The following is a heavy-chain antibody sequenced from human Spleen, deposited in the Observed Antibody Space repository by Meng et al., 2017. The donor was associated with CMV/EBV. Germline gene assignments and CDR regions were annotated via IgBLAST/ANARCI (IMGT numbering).Heavy chain of an antibody. CDR3: AREYYYGSGTSPGFDY. V-gene: IGHV3-30-3*01. J-gene: IGHJ4*02. CDR1: FTFSSYA. D-gene: IGHD3-10*01. Sequence: FTFSSYAMHWVRRAPGKGLEWMAVKSDDGSNKYYADSVKGRFTISRDNSKNTLYLQMNSLRAEDTAVYYCAREYYYGSGTSPGFDYWGQGTLVTVSS. CDR2: KSDDGSNK.